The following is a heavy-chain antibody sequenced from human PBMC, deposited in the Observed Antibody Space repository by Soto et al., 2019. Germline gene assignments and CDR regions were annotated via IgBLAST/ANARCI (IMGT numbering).Heavy chain of an antibody. Sequence: QVQLVQSGAEVKKPGSSVKVSCKASGGTFSSYAISWVRQAPGQGLEWMGGIIPIFGTANYAQKFQGRVTITADESTSTAYMELSSLRSEDTAVYYCARNKGGYDLSYYYGMDVWGQGTTVTVSS. CDR3: ARNKGGYDLSYYYGMDV. CDR1: GGTFSSYA. V-gene: IGHV1-69*01. CDR2: IIPIFGTA. D-gene: IGHD5-12*01. J-gene: IGHJ6*02.